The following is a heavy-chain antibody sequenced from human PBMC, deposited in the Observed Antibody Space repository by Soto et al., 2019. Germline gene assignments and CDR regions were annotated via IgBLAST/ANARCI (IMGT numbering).Heavy chain of an antibody. D-gene: IGHD6-13*01. V-gene: IGHV3-30-3*01. CDR3: ARDRGSSWYNFYFYYGMDV. Sequence: QVQLVESGGGVVQPGRSPRLSCAASGLTFSSYAMHWVRQAPGKGLEWVAVISYDGSNKYYADSVKGRFTISRDNSKNTLYLQMNSLRAEDTAVYYCARDRGSSWYNFYFYYGMDVWGQGTTVTVSS. CDR2: ISYDGSNK. CDR1: GLTFSSYA. J-gene: IGHJ6*02.